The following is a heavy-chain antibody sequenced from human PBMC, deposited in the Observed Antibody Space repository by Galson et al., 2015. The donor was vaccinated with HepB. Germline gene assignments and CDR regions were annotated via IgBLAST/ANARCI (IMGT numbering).Heavy chain of an antibody. CDR1: GSTFTSYA. D-gene: IGHD5-18*01. Sequence: SVKVSCKASGSTFTSYAIGWVRQAPAQGLEWMGGIIPISGTTNYAQKFQGRVTITADESTYTVYMELSSLRSEDTALYYCARDLGYGHAGFDYWGQGTLVTVSS. V-gene: IGHV1-69*13. CDR2: IIPISGTT. CDR3: ARDLGYGHAGFDY. J-gene: IGHJ4*02.